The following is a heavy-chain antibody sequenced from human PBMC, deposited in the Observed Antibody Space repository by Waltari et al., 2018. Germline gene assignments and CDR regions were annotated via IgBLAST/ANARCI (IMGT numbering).Heavy chain of an antibody. D-gene: IGHD6-13*01. CDR3: ARDSGIAALASFDY. Sequence: QVQLVQSGAEMREPGASVKVSCQAPDHTFINFGLNWVRQAPGQGLQWLGWITGQPGDSIYAKGVQGRVTITTDESTSTAYMELSSLRSEDTAVYYCARDSGIAALASFDYWGQGTLVTVSS. CDR1: DHTFINFG. V-gene: IGHV1-18*01. J-gene: IGHJ4*02. CDR2: ITGQPGDS.